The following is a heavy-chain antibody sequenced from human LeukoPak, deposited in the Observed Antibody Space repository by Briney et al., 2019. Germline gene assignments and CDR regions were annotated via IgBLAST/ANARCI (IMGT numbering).Heavy chain of an antibody. V-gene: IGHV3-23*01. CDR3: AKRFRGTSGLYYFDS. J-gene: IGHJ4*02. D-gene: IGHD2/OR15-2a*01. CDR1: GFTFSTYA. CDR2: IRGSGDST. Sequence: GGSLRLSCSASGFTFSTYAMSWVRQPPGKGLEWVSAIRGSGDSTYYAESVKGRFTISRDNSKNTLYLQMNSLRAVDTAVYYCAKRFRGTSGLYYFDSWGQGTLVTVSS.